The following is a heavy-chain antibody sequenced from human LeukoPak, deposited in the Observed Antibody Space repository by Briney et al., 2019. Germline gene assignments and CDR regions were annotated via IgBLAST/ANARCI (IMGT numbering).Heavy chain of an antibody. CDR3: ARVYRDARDWFDP. J-gene: IGHJ5*02. Sequence: ASVKVSCKASGYTFTSYYMHWVRQAPGQGLEWMGIINPSGGSTSYAQKFQGRVTMTRDMSTSTVYVELRSLRSDGTAVYYCARVYRDARDWFDPWGQGTLVTVSS. CDR2: INPSGGST. CDR1: GYTFTSYY. D-gene: IGHD5-24*01. V-gene: IGHV1-46*01.